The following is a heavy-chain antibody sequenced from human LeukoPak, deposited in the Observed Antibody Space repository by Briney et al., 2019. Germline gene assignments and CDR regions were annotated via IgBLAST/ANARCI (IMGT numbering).Heavy chain of an antibody. V-gene: IGHV3-30*18. D-gene: IGHD2-2*01. CDR2: ISYDGSNT. CDR1: GFTFSSYG. Sequence: PGRSLRLSCAASGFTFSSYGMHWVRQAPGKGLEWVAVISYDGSNTYYADSVKGRFTISRDNSKNTLYLQMNSLRAEDTAVYYCAKDTTCSSTSCLAYYYYGMDVWGKGTTVTVSS. J-gene: IGHJ6*04. CDR3: AKDTTCSSTSCLAYYYYGMDV.